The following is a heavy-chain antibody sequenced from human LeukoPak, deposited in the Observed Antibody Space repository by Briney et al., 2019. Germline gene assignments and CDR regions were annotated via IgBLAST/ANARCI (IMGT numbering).Heavy chain of an antibody. CDR3: ARGSGWNFDY. J-gene: IGHJ4*02. V-gene: IGHV1-46*01. Sequence: ASVKVSCKASGYTFTSYYMHWVRQAPGQGLEWMGIINPSGGSTSYAQKFQGRVTMTRDTSISTAYMELSRLRSDDTAVYYCARGSGWNFDYWGQGTLVTVXS. CDR2: INPSGGST. D-gene: IGHD6-19*01. CDR1: GYTFTSYY.